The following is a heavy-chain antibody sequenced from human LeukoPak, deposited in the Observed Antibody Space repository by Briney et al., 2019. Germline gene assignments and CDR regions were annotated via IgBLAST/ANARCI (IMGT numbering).Heavy chain of an antibody. D-gene: IGHD3-16*01. CDR2: MNQDGSAK. CDR1: GFTFSDSW. V-gene: IGHV3-7*01. Sequence: GGSLRLSCAASGFTFSDSWMSWVRQAPGKGLEWVANMNQDGSAKGYVDSVKGRFTISRDNARNSLYLQMSSLRPEDTAVYYCATYTHWVAGDVWGRGTTVTVSS. J-gene: IGHJ6*02. CDR3: ATYTHWVAGDV.